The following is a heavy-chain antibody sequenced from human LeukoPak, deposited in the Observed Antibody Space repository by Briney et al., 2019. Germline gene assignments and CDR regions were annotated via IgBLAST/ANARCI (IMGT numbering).Heavy chain of an antibody. CDR1: GGSISSSSYY. J-gene: IGHJ4*02. Sequence: SETLSLTCTVSGGSISSSSYYWGWSRQPPGKGLEWSGSIDYSGSTYYYPSLKSRVTISVDTSKNQFSLKLSSVTAADTAVYYCARHMYSSSSHDLDYWGQGTLVTVSS. CDR3: ARHMYSSSSHDLDY. D-gene: IGHD6-13*01. CDR2: IDYSGST. V-gene: IGHV4-39*01.